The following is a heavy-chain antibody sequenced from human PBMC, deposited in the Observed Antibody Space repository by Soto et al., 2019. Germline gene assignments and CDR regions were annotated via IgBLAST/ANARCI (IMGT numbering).Heavy chain of an antibody. CDR1: GFTFSNYA. CDR2: IYYSGST. V-gene: IGHV4-59*01. D-gene: IGHD4-17*01. CDR3: ARVMGNDYGDYLDAFDI. J-gene: IGHJ3*02. Sequence: VQLLESGGGLVQPGGSLRLSCAASGFTFSNYAMSWVRQPPGKGLEWIGYIYYSGSTNYNPSLKSRVTISVDTSKNQFSLKLSSVTAADTAVYYCARVMGNDYGDYLDAFDIWGQGTMVTVSS.